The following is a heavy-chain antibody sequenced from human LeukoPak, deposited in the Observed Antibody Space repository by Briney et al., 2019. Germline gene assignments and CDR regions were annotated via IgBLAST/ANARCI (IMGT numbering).Heavy chain of an antibody. CDR3: ARGPDYYYYYGMDV. CDR1: GYTFTSYD. CDR2: MNPNSGNT. V-gene: IGHV1-8*01. Sequence: ASVNVSCKASGYTFTSYDINWVRQATGQGLEWMGWMNPNSGNTGYAQKFQGRVTMTRNTSISTAYMELSSLRSEDTAVYYCARGPDYYYYYGMDVWGQGTTVTVSS. J-gene: IGHJ6*02.